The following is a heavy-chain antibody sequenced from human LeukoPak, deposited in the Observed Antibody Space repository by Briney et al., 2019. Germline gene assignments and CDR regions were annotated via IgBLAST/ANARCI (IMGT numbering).Heavy chain of an antibody. J-gene: IGHJ4*02. CDR1: GGSISSYY. D-gene: IGHD3-22*01. CDR3: AIMSGYYKLGYFDY. Sequence: SETLSLTCTVSGGSISSYYWSWIRQPPGKGLEWIGYIYYSGSTNYNPTLKSRVTISVGTSENQFSLKLSSVTAADTAVYYCAIMSGYYKLGYFDYWGQGTLVTVSS. V-gene: IGHV4-59*01. CDR2: IYYSGST.